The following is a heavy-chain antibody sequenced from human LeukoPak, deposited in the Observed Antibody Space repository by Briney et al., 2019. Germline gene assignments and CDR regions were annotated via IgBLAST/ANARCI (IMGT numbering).Heavy chain of an antibody. CDR3: ANATYGDYEGFANLNF. Sequence: GGSLRLSCAASGFTFSSYWMSWVRQAPGKGLEWVSNINQDGSEKYYVDSVKGRFTISRDNATNSLFLQMNSLRAEDTAVYYCANATYGDYEGFANLNFWGQGTLVTVSS. J-gene: IGHJ4*02. CDR1: GFTFSSYW. D-gene: IGHD4-17*01. CDR2: INQDGSEK. V-gene: IGHV3-7*01.